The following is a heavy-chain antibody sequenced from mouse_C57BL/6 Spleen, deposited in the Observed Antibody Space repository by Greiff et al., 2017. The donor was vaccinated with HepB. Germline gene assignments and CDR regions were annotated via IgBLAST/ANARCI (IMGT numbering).Heavy chain of an antibody. Sequence: EVNVVESEGGLVQPGSSMKLSCTASGFTFSDYYMAWVRQVPEKGLEWVANINYDGSSTYYLDSLKSRFIISRDNAKNILYLQMSSLKSEDTATYYCAREFPLITTVVAHWYFDVWGTGTTVTVSS. V-gene: IGHV5-16*01. CDR2: INYDGSST. CDR3: AREFPLITTVVAHWYFDV. D-gene: IGHD1-1*01. CDR1: GFTFSDYY. J-gene: IGHJ1*03.